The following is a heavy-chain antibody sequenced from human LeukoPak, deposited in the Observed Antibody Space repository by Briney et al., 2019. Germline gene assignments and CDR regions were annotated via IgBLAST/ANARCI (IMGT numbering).Heavy chain of an antibody. CDR2: SYTRGST. J-gene: IGHJ5*02. Sequence: SETLSLTCTVSGGSISSDRYHWSWIRQPAGKGLEWIERSYTRGSTNNNPSLKSRVTISVDTSKNQFSLKLSSVTAADTAVYYCAREYYYGSGVWFDPWGQGTLVTVSS. CDR1: GGSISSDRYH. D-gene: IGHD3-10*01. CDR3: AREYYYGSGVWFDP. V-gene: IGHV4-61*02.